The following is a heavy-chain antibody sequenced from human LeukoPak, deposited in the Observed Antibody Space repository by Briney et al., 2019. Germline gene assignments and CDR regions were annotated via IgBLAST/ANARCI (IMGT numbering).Heavy chain of an antibody. D-gene: IGHD5-18*01. V-gene: IGHV3-74*01. CDR2: INSDGSST. CDR1: GFTFSSYW. CDR3: ASGPIQLWLPDY. Sequence: LSGGSLRLSCAASGFTFSSYWMHWVRQAPGKGLVWVSRINSDGSSTSYADSVKGRFTISRDNAKNTLYLQMNSLRAEDTAVYYCASGPIQLWLPDYWGQGTLVTVSS. J-gene: IGHJ4*02.